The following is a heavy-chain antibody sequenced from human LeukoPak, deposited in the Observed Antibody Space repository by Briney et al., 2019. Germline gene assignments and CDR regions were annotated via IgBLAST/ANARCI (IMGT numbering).Heavy chain of an antibody. J-gene: IGHJ4*02. CDR1: GGSISSGGYS. CDR3: ARDSQSRGAFDY. CDR2: IYTSGST. V-gene: IGHV4-61*02. D-gene: IGHD4-17*01. Sequence: SETLSLTCAVSGGSISSGGYSWSWIRQPAGKGLEWIGRIYTSGSTNYNPSLKSRVTMSVDTSKNQFSLKLSSVTAADTAVYYCARDSQSRGAFDYWGQGTLVTVSS.